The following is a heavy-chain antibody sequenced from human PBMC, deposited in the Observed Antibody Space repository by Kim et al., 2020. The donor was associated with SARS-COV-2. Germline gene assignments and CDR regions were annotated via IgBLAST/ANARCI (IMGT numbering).Heavy chain of an antibody. CDR3: ATKRADSSGFIDS. CDR2: IYHSGIS. D-gene: IGHD3-22*01. Sequence: SETLSLTCTVSGASITDYYWSWIRQPPGRGLEWIGYIYHSGISNYNPSLKSRVTISVDTSQNHFSLNLKSVTAADTAVYFCATKRADSSGFIDSWGQGTPVTVSS. CDR1: GASITDYY. J-gene: IGHJ4*02. V-gene: IGHV4-59*01.